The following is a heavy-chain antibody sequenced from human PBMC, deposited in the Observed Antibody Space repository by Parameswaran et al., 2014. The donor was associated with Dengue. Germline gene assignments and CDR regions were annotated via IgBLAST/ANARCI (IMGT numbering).Heavy chain of an antibody. D-gene: IGHD6-13*01. V-gene: IGHV3-73*01. J-gene: IGHJ4*02. Sequence: VRQMPGKGLEWLGRIRSKANNYATVYAASVKGRFTISRDDSKNTTYLQMNSLKTEDTAVYYCTRNLAAAGKGDIDYWGQGTLVTVSS. CDR3: TRNLAAAGKGDIDY. CDR2: IRSKANNYAT.